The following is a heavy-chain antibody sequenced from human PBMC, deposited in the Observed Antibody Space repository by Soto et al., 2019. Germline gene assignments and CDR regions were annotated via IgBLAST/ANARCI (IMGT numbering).Heavy chain of an antibody. CDR1: GGSISSYY. CDR2: IYYSGST. J-gene: IGHJ3*02. Sequence: PSETLSLNCTVSGGSISSYYWSWIRQPPGKGLEWIGYIYYSGSTNYNPSLKSRVTISVDTSKNQFSLKLSSVTAADTAVYYCARVTFADSSGYHDAFDIWGQGTMVTVSS. CDR3: ARVTFADSSGYHDAFDI. D-gene: IGHD3-22*01. V-gene: IGHV4-59*01.